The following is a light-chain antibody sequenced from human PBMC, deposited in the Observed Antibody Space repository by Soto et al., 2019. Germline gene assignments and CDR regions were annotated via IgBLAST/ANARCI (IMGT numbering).Light chain of an antibody. V-gene: IGLV3-1*01. CDR2: QDN. CDR3: QAWDISTADVV. J-gene: IGLJ2*01. Sequence: SYELTQPPSLSVSPGQTASITCSGDTLGDKFVCWYHQKSGQPPVLVIYQDNKRPSGIPERFSGSNSGNTATLTISGTQAMDEADYYCQAWDISTADVVFGGGTKVTVL. CDR1: TLGDKF.